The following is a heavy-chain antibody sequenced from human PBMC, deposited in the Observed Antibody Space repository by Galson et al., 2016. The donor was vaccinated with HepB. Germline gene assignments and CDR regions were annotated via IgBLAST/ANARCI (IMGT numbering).Heavy chain of an antibody. CDR3: ARAQRWECLTEY. D-gene: IGHD1-26*01. J-gene: IGHJ4*02. CDR1: GFKFSTYG. CDR2: IWYDGGTK. V-gene: IGHV3-33*01. Sequence: SLRLSCAASGFKFSTYGMHWVRQAPGKGLEWVAVIWYDGGTKYYADSVKGRFTIPRDNSKNTLYLQMNSLRAEDTAVYYCARAQRWECLTEYWGQGTLVTVSS.